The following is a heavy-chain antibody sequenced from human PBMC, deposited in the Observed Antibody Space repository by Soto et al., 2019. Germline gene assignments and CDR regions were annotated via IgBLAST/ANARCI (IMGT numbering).Heavy chain of an antibody. CDR1: GFTFSSYD. CDR3: ARGGYCSSTSCYVNGDWFDP. CDR2: IGTAGDT. V-gene: IGHV3-13*04. D-gene: IGHD2-2*01. Sequence: GGSLRLSCAASGFTFSSYDMHWVRQATGKGLEWVSAIGTAGDTYYPGSVKGRFTISRENAKNSLYLQMNSLRAGDTAVYYCARGGYCSSTSCYVNGDWFDPWGQGTLVTVSS. J-gene: IGHJ5*02.